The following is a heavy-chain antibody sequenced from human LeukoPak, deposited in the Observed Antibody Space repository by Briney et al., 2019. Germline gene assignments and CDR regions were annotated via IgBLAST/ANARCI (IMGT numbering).Heavy chain of an antibody. CDR1: GFTFSSYG. Sequence: PGRSLRLSRAASGFTFSSYGMHRVRQAPGKGLEWVAVISYDGSNQYYADSVKGRFTISRDNSKNTLYLQMNSLRAEDTAVYYCARRYCSSTSCTLDYWGQGTLVTVSS. CDR3: ARRYCSSTSCTLDY. CDR2: ISYDGSNQ. V-gene: IGHV3-30*03. D-gene: IGHD2-2*01. J-gene: IGHJ4*02.